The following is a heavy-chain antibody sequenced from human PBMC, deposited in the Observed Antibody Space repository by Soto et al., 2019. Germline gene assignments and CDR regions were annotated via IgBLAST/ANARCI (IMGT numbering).Heavy chain of an antibody. CDR1: GGSVSSGDYF. Sequence: SETLSLTCTVSGGSVSSGDYFWSWLRQSPGKRLEWIAYIYYSGSTNYNPSLKSRATISVDTSKSQVSLTLTSLTAADAALYYCARSPNYYYYGFDVWGQGTAVTVSS. V-gene: IGHV4-61*08. CDR2: IYYSGST. CDR3: ARSPNYYYYGFDV. J-gene: IGHJ6*02. D-gene: IGHD3-10*01.